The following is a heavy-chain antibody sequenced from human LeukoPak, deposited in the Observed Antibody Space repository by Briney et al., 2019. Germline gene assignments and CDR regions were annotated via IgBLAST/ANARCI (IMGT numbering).Heavy chain of an antibody. CDR3: ARGRGSSFFPHYYYYYYMDV. Sequence: ASVKVSCKASGYTFTSYDINWVRQATGQGLEWMGWMNPNSGNTGYAQKFQGRVTMTRNTSISTAYTELSSLRSEDTAVYYCARGRGSSFFPHYYYYYYMDVWGKGTTVTVSS. D-gene: IGHD2/OR15-2a*01. CDR1: GYTFTSYD. CDR2: MNPNSGNT. V-gene: IGHV1-8*01. J-gene: IGHJ6*03.